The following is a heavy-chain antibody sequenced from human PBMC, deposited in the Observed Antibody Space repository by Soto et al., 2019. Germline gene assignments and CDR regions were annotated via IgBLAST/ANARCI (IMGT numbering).Heavy chain of an antibody. CDR1: GYTFIDYG. CDR2: INVYNGHT. V-gene: IGHV1-18*01. CDR3: ARGIYSSDS. J-gene: IGHJ4*02. Sequence: AKVSCKASGYTFIDYGITCVRQAPGQGLEWMGWINVYNGHTNYAQMLQGRVTMTTDTSTSTAYMDLKNVTYDDTAVYYCARGIYSSDSWGQGTLVTVSS.